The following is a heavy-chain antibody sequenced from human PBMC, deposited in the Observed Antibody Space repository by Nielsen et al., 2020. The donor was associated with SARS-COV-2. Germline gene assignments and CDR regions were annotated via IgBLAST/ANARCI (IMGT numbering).Heavy chain of an antibody. CDR1: GYTFTSYD. Sequence: ASVKVSCKASGYTFTSYDINWVRQAPGQGLEWMGWMNPNSGNTGYAQKFQGRVTMTRNRSTSTAYMELSSLRSEDTAVYYCARGYSGNDHYWGQGTLVTVSS. CDR3: ARGYSGNDHY. D-gene: IGHD5-12*01. V-gene: IGHV1-8*01. J-gene: IGHJ4*02. CDR2: MNPNSGNT.